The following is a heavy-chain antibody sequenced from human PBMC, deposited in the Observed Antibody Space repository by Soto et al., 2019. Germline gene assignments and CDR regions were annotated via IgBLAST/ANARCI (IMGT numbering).Heavy chain of an antibody. CDR2: IRSKAYGGTT. Sequence: GGSLRLSCTASGFTFGDYAMSWFRQAPGKGLEWVGFIRSKAYGGTTEYAASVKGRFTISRDDSKSIAYLQMNSLKTEDTAVYYCIRVSRPFGWAGTTLGYWGQGTLVTVSS. V-gene: IGHV3-49*03. J-gene: IGHJ4*02. CDR3: IRVSRPFGWAGTTLGY. D-gene: IGHD1-1*01. CDR1: GFTFGDYA.